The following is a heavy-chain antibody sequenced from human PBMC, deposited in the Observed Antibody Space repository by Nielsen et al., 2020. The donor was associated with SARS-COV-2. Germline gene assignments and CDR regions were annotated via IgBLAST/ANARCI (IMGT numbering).Heavy chain of an antibody. Sequence: GESLKISCAASGFTFSSYWMSWVRQAPGKGLEWVANIKQDGSEKYYVDSVKGRFTISRDNAKNSLYLQMNSLRAEDTAVYYCATIVDIVALARYGMDVWGQGTTVTVSS. J-gene: IGHJ6*02. CDR2: IKQDGSEK. D-gene: IGHD5-12*01. V-gene: IGHV3-7*01. CDR1: GFTFSSYW. CDR3: ATIVDIVALARYGMDV.